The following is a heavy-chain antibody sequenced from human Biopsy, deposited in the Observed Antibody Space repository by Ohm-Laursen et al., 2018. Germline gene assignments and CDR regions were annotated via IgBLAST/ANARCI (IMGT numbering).Heavy chain of an antibody. CDR3: ARHPTGFWFDP. Sequence: SDTLSLTCTVSGGSISSSTTYYWAWLRQPPGKGLERIGSIYNTETTSYNPSLKSRVTISFDTSTNQFSLKVSSVTAADTALYFCARHPTGFWFDPWGHGTLVTVSS. CDR1: GGSISSSTTYY. V-gene: IGHV4-39*01. J-gene: IGHJ5*02. CDR2: IYNTETT.